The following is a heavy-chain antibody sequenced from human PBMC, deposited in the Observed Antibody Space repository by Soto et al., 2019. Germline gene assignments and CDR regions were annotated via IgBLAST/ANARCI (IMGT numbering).Heavy chain of an antibody. V-gene: IGHV1-69*02. Sequence: ASVKVSCKASGGTFSSYTISWVRQAPGQGLEWMGRIIPILGIANYAQKFQGRVTITADKSTSTAYMGLSSLRSEDTAVYYCARAFHSCSSTSCYSDYYMDVWGKGTTVTVSS. CDR3: ARAFHSCSSTSCYSDYYMDV. J-gene: IGHJ6*03. CDR2: IIPILGIA. CDR1: GGTFSSYT. D-gene: IGHD2-2*01.